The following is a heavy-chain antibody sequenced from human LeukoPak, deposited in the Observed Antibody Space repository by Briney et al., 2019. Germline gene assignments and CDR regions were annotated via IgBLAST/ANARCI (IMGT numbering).Heavy chain of an antibody. Sequence: GGSLRLSCAASGFTFSSYSMNWVRQAPGKGLEWVSYISSSSSTIYYADSVKGRFTISRDNAKNSLYLQMNSLRAEDMAVYYCARDGVVITTGAFDIWGQGTMVTVSS. CDR3: ARDGVVITTGAFDI. J-gene: IGHJ3*02. V-gene: IGHV3-48*04. CDR2: ISSSSSTI. CDR1: GFTFSSYS. D-gene: IGHD3-22*01.